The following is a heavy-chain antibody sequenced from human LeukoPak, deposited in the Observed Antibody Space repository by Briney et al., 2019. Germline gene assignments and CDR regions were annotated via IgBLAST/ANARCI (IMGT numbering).Heavy chain of an antibody. Sequence: ASVKVSCKASGYTFGTYGHSWVRQPHGQGLEWMGWISGFKVKTNYAQKFQVRVTMTTDTSTTTAYIELSSLTSDNTAVYYCARHLFSYDGSGSHYDDTFVVWGQGTRVTVS. CDR1: GYTFGTYG. V-gene: IGHV1-18*01. CDR2: ISGFKVKT. CDR3: ARHLFSYDGSGSHYDDTFVV. J-gene: IGHJ3*01. D-gene: IGHD1-26*01.